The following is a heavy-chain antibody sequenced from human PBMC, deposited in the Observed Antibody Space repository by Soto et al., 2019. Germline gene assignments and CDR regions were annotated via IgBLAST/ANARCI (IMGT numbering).Heavy chain of an antibody. CDR1: GGSISSYY. Sequence: SETLSLTCTVSGGSISSYYWSWIRQPPGKGLEWIGYIYYSGSTNYNPSLKSRVTISVDTSKNQFSLKLSSVTAADTAVYYCARALDTRIAVAGSLDYWGQGTLVTVSS. D-gene: IGHD6-19*01. V-gene: IGHV4-59*01. J-gene: IGHJ4*02. CDR2: IYYSGST. CDR3: ARALDTRIAVAGSLDY.